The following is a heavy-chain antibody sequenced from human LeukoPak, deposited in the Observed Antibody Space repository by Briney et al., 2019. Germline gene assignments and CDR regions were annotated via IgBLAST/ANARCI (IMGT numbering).Heavy chain of an antibody. CDR1: GGSISSSHW. V-gene: IGHV4-4*02. J-gene: IGHJ3*02. Sequence: SETLSLTCAVSGGSISSSHWWSWVRQPPGKGLEWIGEIYHSGSTNYNPSLKSRITISVDMSKNQFSLKLSPVTAADTAVYYCARERSGSEIFARSFDIWGQGTMVTVSS. D-gene: IGHD3-3*01. CDR3: ARERSGSEIFARSFDI. CDR2: IYHSGST.